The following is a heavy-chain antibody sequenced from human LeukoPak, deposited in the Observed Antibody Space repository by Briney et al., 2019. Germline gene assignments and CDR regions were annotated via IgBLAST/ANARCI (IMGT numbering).Heavy chain of an antibody. CDR2: ISWDSGSI. V-gene: IGHV3-9*01. CDR1: GFTFDDYA. Sequence: PGGSLRLSCAASGFTFDDYAMHWVRQAPGKGLEWVSGISWDSGSIGYADSVKGRFTISRDNAKNSLYLQMNSLRAEDTALYYCAKASGYSYGPDYYFDYWGQGTLVTVSP. CDR3: AKASGYSYGPDYYFDY. D-gene: IGHD5-18*01. J-gene: IGHJ4*02.